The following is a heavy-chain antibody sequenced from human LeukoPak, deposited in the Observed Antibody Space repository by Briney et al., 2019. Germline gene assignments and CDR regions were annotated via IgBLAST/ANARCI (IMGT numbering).Heavy chain of an antibody. CDR3: ARRVGRLPNQDAFDI. D-gene: IGHD6-25*01. CDR1: GGSISSGSYY. J-gene: IGHJ3*02. CDR2: IYTSGST. V-gene: IGHV4-61*02. Sequence: PSETLSLTCTVSGGSISSGSYYWSWIRQPAGKGLEWIGRIYTSGSTNYNPSLKSRVTISVDTSKNQFSLKLSSVTAADTAVYYCARRVGRLPNQDAFDIWGQGTMVTVSS.